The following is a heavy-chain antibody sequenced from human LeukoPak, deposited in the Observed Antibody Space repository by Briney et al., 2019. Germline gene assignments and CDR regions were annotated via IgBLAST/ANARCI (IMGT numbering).Heavy chain of an antibody. D-gene: IGHD3-10*01. Sequence: GGSLRLSCAASGFTFSSYSMNWVRQAPGKGLEWVSSISSSSSYIYYADSVKGRFTISRGNAKNSLYLQMNSLRAEDTAVYYCARDMVRGVTTTVNWFDPWGQGTLVTVSS. J-gene: IGHJ5*02. CDR3: ARDMVRGVTTTVNWFDP. CDR1: GFTFSSYS. CDR2: ISSSSSYI. V-gene: IGHV3-21*01.